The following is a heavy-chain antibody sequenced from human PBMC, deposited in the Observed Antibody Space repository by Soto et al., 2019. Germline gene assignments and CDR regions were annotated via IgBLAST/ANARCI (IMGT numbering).Heavy chain of an antibody. CDR3: ARDYSSYGPFDY. J-gene: IGHJ4*02. D-gene: IGHD5-18*01. Sequence: PSETLSLTCTVSGGSISSYYWSWIRQPPGKGLEWIGYIYYSGSTNYNPSLKSRVTISVDNAKNSLYLQMNSLRAEDTAVYYCARDYSSYGPFDYWGQGTLVTVSS. CDR1: GGSISSYY. V-gene: IGHV4-59*12. CDR2: IYYSGST.